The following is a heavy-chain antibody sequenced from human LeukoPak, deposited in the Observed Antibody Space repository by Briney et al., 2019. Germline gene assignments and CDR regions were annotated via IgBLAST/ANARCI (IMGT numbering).Heavy chain of an antibody. D-gene: IGHD3-10*01. CDR3: ATSSMVRGAQFDY. CDR2: ISYDGSNK. CDR1: GFTFSSYA. V-gene: IGHV3-30*04. J-gene: IGHJ4*02. Sequence: GGPLRLSCAASGFTFSSYAMHWVRQAPGKGLEWVAVISYDGSNKYYADSVRGRFTISRDNSKNTLYLQMNSLRAEDTAVYYCATSSMVRGAQFDYWGQGTLVTVSS.